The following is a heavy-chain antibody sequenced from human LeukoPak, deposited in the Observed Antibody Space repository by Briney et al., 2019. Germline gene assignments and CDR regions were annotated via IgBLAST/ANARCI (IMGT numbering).Heavy chain of an antibody. J-gene: IGHJ5*02. Sequence: GGSPRLSCAASGFTFSSYGMHWVRQAPGKGLEWVAVISYDGSNKNYADSVKGRFTISRDNSKNMLYLQMNSLRVEDTAVYYCAKDGSSWYEDTWFDPWGQGTLVIVSS. CDR1: GFTFSSYG. CDR3: AKDGSSWYEDTWFDP. CDR2: ISYDGSNK. D-gene: IGHD6-13*01. V-gene: IGHV3-30*18.